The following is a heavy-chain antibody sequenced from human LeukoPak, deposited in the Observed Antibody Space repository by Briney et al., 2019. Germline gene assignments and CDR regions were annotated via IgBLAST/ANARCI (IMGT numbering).Heavy chain of an antibody. J-gene: IGHJ4*02. CDR3: AKSYCSSGTCHSYLPYYFDY. CDR1: GFTFSSYW. V-gene: IGHV3-23*01. Sequence: PGGSLRLSCAASGFTFSSYWMSWVRQAPGKGLQWVSSISDGGHSTYFADSVRGRFTLSRDNSKNTLYLQMNSLRDEDTAIYYCAKSYCSSGTCHSYLPYYFDYWGQGTLVTVSS. CDR2: ISDGGHST. D-gene: IGHD2-15*01.